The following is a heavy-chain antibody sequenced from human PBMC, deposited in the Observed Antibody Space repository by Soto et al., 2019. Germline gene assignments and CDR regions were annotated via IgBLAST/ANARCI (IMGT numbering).Heavy chain of an antibody. Sequence: ASVKVSCKASGYTFTSYGISWVRQAPGQGLEWMGWISAYNGNTNYAQKLQGRVTMTTDTSTSTAYMELRSLRSDDTAVYYCAKPVPTYDNWNYYFDYWGQGTQVTVSS. J-gene: IGHJ4*02. V-gene: IGHV1-18*01. CDR3: AKPVPTYDNWNYYFDY. CDR1: GYTFTSYG. D-gene: IGHD1-7*01. CDR2: ISAYNGNT.